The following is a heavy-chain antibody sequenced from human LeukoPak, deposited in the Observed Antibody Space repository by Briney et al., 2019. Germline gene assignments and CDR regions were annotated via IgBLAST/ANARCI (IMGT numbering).Heavy chain of an antibody. Sequence: GGSLRLSCTASGFTFSSYAMNWVRQAPGKGLEWVSGIGAGGTFTYYADSVKGRFTISRDNSRNTLYLQMNSLRADDTVVYYCAKDLDHTTYRYYFDYWGQGTLVTVSS. J-gene: IGHJ4*02. V-gene: IGHV3-23*01. D-gene: IGHD4-11*01. CDR2: IGAGGTFT. CDR1: GFTFSSYA. CDR3: AKDLDHTTYRYYFDY.